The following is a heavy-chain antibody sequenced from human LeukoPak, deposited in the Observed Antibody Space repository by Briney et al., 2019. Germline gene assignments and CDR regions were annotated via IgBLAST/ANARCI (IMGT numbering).Heavy chain of an antibody. J-gene: IGHJ4*02. CDR1: GYTFTSYG. V-gene: IGHV1-18*01. Sequence: GASVKVSCKASGYTFTSYGISWVRQAPGQGLEWMGWISAYNGNTNYAQKLQGRVTMTTDTSTSTAYMELRSLRSDDTAVYYCARVMVVATYLTPDDYWGQGTPVTVSS. D-gene: IGHD5-12*01. CDR2: ISAYNGNT. CDR3: ARVMVVATYLTPDDY.